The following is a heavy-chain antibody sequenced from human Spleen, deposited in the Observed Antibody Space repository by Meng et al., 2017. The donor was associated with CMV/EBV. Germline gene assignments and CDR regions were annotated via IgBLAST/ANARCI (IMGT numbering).Heavy chain of an antibody. CDR2: VSYDGSHQ. Sequence: GESLKISCAASGFTFRSYVMHWVRQAPGRGLEWVTVVSYDGSHQYYADSVNGRFTISRDNSRNTLYLQMNNLRVEDTAVYYCATARSKSPDSSYGMDVWGQGTTVTVSS. D-gene: IGHD2-15*01. CDR1: GFTFRSYV. J-gene: IGHJ6*02. CDR3: ATARSKSPDSSYGMDV. V-gene: IGHV3-30*03.